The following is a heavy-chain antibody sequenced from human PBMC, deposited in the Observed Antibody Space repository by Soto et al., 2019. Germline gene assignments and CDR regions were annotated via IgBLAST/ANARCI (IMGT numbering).Heavy chain of an antibody. D-gene: IGHD2-8*01. Sequence: VASVKVSCKASGGTFSSDAISWVRQAPGHGLEWMGGIITIFNTANYAQMFHGRVTITADESTSTAYMELSSLRSEDTAVYYCARSRCTNGVCYSLPPGLDVWGPGTTVTVSS. CDR3: ARSRCTNGVCYSLPPGLDV. J-gene: IGHJ6*02. CDR2: IITIFNTA. CDR1: GGTFSSDA. V-gene: IGHV1-69*13.